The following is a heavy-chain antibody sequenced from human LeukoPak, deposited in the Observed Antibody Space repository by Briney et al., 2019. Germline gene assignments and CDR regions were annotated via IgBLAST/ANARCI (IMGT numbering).Heavy chain of an antibody. V-gene: IGHV1-2*02. CDR3: ASSSGGFLEWLLEVPPDY. J-gene: IGHJ4*02. CDR2: INPNSGGT. D-gene: IGHD3-3*01. CDR1: GYTFTGYY. Sequence: ASVKVSCKASGYTFTGYYMHWVRQAPGQGLEWMGWINPNSGGTNYAQKFQGRVTMTRDTSISTAYMELSRLRSDDTAVYYCASSSGGFLEWLLEVPPDYWGQGTLVTVSS.